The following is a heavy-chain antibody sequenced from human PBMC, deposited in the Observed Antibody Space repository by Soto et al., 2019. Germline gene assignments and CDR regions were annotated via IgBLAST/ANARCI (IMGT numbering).Heavy chain of an antibody. CDR3: ARERDVPAPSYYGMDV. CDR1: GYTFTGYY. V-gene: IGHV1-46*01. D-gene: IGHD2-2*01. CDR2: INPSGGST. J-gene: IGHJ6*02. Sequence: ASVKVSCKASGYTFTGYYMHWVRQAPGQGLEWMGIINPSGGSTSYAQKFQGRVTMTRDTSTSTVYMELSSLRSEDTAVYYCARERDVPAPSYYGMDVWGQGTTVTVSS.